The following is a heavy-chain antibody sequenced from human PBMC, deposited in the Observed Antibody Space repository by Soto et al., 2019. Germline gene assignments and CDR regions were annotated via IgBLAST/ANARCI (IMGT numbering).Heavy chain of an antibody. CDR3: ARRAAALGYYYYYYYMDV. CDR2: INHSRST. V-gene: IGHV4-34*01. Sequence: PSETLSLTCAVYGVSFSGYYWSWIRQPPGKGLEWIGEINHSRSTNYNPSLKSRVTISVDTSKNQFSLKLSSVAAADTAVYYCARRAAALGYYYYYYYMDVWGKGTTVTVSS. D-gene: IGHD6-13*01. CDR1: GVSFSGYY. J-gene: IGHJ6*03.